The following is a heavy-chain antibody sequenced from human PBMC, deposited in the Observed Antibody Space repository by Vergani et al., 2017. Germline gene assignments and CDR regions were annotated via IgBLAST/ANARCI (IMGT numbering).Heavy chain of an antibody. J-gene: IGHJ6*03. CDR3: ARAVVPAANGYYYYMDV. Sequence: QVQLQESGPGLVKPSETLSLTCTVSGGSISSYYWSWIRQPPGKGLEWIGYIYYSGSTNYNPSLKSRGTISVDTSKNQFSLKLSSVTAADTAVYYCARAVVPAANGYYYYMDVWGKGTTVTVSS. V-gene: IGHV4-59*01. CDR2: IYYSGST. D-gene: IGHD2-2*01. CDR1: GGSISSYY.